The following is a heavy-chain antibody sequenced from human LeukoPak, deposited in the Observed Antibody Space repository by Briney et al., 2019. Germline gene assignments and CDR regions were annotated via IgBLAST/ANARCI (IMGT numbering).Heavy chain of an antibody. J-gene: IGHJ3*02. CDR1: GFTFSSYS. CDR3: ATRGYSGYDSKSSRAFDI. Sequence: GGSLRLSCAASGFTFSSYSMNWVRQAPGKGLEWVSSISSSSSYIYYADSVKGRFTICRDNAKNSLYLQMNSLRAEDTAVYYFATRGYSGYDSKSSRAFDIWGQGTMVTVSS. CDR2: ISSSSSYI. V-gene: IGHV3-21*01. D-gene: IGHD5-12*01.